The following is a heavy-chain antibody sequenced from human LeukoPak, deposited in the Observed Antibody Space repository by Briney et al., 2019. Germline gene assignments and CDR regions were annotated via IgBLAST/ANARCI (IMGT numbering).Heavy chain of an antibody. J-gene: IGHJ5*02. V-gene: IGHV4-34*01. CDR1: GGPFSGYY. CDR3: ARGHSSPSRRFDP. CDR2: INHSGST. D-gene: IGHD6-13*01. Sequence: ASETLSLTCAVYGGPFSGYYLGWIRQPPAKGLECIGEINHSGSTNYNPSLKSRATISVDTSKNQCSLKLSSVTAADTAVYYCARGHSSPSRRFDPWGQGTLVTLSS.